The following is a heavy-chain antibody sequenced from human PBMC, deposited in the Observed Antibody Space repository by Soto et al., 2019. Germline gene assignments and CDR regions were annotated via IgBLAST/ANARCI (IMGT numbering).Heavy chain of an antibody. CDR3: ARDLYYYASSGFNY. CDR1: GLTINTYS. Sequence: PGGSLRLSCVASGLTINTYSMMWVRQAPGKGLEWVSSISSSSSYIYYADSVKGRFTISRDNAKNSLYLQMNSLRAEDTAVYYCARDLYYYASSGFNYWGQGTLVTVS. CDR2: ISSSSSYI. V-gene: IGHV3-21*01. D-gene: IGHD3-22*01. J-gene: IGHJ4*02.